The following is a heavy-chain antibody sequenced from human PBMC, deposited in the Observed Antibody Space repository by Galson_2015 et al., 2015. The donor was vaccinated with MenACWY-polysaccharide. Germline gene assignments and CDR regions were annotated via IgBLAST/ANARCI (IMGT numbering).Heavy chain of an antibody. V-gene: IGHV3-9*01. D-gene: IGHD3-22*01. CDR1: GFTFDDDA. CDR2: ISWNSGSI. J-gene: IGHJ3*02. CDR3: AKDRKDYYDSSGPDAFDI. Sequence: SLRLSCAASGFTFDDDAMHWVRQAPGKGLEWVSGISWNSGSIGYADSVKGRFTISRDNAKNSLYLQMNSLRAEDTALYYCAKDRKDYYDSSGPDAFDIWGQGTLVTVSS.